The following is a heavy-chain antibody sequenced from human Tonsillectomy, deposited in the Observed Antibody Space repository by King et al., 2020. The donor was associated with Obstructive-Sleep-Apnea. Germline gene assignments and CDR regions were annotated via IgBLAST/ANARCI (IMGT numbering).Heavy chain of an antibody. V-gene: IGHV1-69*04. J-gene: IGHJ4*02. CDR1: GGTFSSYA. D-gene: IGHD3-22*01. Sequence: QLVQSGAEVKKPGSSVKVSCKASGGTFSSYAISWLRQAPGQGLEWMGGIIPILGIANYAQKFQGRVTITADKSTSTAYMELSSLRSEDTAMYYCARSFYYYYDSSGFLTFFDDWGQGTLVTVSS. CDR3: ARSFYYYYDSSGFLTFFDD. CDR2: IIPILGIA.